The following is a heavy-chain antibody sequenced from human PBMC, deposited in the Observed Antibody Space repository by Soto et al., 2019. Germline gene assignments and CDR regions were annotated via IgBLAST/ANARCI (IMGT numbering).Heavy chain of an antibody. CDR1: GGSISKYY. J-gene: IGHJ6*02. CDR2: VHDSWGS. D-gene: IGHD3-10*01. Sequence: SETLSLTCTVSGGSISKYYWSWFRQTPGKGLEWTGYVHDSWGSNYNPSLKSRVAISLDTSKSQFSLKLTSVTATDTAVYYCARQGFGALHGLVDVWSQGTTVTVSS. CDR3: ARQGFGALHGLVDV. V-gene: IGHV4-59*08.